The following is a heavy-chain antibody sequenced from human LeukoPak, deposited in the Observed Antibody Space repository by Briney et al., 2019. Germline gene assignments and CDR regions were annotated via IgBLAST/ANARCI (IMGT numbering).Heavy chain of an antibody. J-gene: IGHJ4*02. CDR2: ISDIGGNT. CDR1: GFTFPNYV. D-gene: IGHD6-19*01. V-gene: IGHV3-23*01. Sequence: GGSLRLSCAASGFTFPNYVMSWVRQAPGKGLEWVSSISDIGGNTYYADSVKGRFTISRDNPKNALYLQMNSLRVEDTAIYYCAKDQYSSGWYFDYWGQGTLVTVSS. CDR3: AKDQYSSGWYFDY.